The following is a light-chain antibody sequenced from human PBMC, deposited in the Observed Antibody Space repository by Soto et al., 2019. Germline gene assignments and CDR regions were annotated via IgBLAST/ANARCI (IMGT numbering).Light chain of an antibody. Sequence: ETQLTQSPCSLSASAGDSVNITFLASQGINNYLAWFQQKPGKATKSLIFAASSLQSGVPSKFSGSGSGTDFTLTIRSLQPEDFAVYYCQKYGSSHLTVGKGTTVDIK. CDR3: QKYGSSHLT. CDR1: QGINNY. CDR2: AAS. V-gene: IGKV1-16*02. J-gene: IGKJ1*01.